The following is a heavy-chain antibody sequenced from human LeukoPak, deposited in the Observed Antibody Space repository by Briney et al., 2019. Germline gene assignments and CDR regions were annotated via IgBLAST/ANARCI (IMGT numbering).Heavy chain of an antibody. D-gene: IGHD2-2*01. CDR1: GFTLSSYV. V-gene: IGHV3-23*01. Sequence: GSLRLYCEASGFTLSSYVMGWVRQAPGKGLEWVSLISGGGGSTYYADSVKGRFTVSRDNSKNTLYMELNSLRVEDTAVYYCARGDCSSSSCSGFYGMDVWGQGTTVTVSS. CDR3: ARGDCSSSSCSGFYGMDV. CDR2: ISGGGGST. J-gene: IGHJ6*02.